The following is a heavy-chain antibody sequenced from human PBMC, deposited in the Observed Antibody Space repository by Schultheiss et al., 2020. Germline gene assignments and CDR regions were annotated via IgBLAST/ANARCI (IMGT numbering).Heavy chain of an antibody. J-gene: IGHJ6*02. CDR1: GFAVSDSY. D-gene: IGHD4-23*01. V-gene: IGHV3-66*01. Sequence: GGSLRLSCEVSGFAVSDSYVNWVRQVPGKGLEWVSIIYGGGATYYADSVKGRFTISRDNSKNTLYLQMNSLKAEDTAVYYCARDGNSWGMDVWGQGTTVTV. CDR3: ARDGNSWGMDV. CDR2: IYGGGAT.